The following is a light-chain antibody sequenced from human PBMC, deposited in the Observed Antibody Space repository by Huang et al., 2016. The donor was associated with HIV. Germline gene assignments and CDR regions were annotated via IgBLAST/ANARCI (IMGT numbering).Light chain of an antibody. CDR1: RSLLFASNSKNF. J-gene: IGKJ2*01. CDR2: MAS. V-gene: IGKV4-1*01. CDR3: QQVYNMPYT. Sequence: DILLTQSPDSLAVSLGERATLTCRSSRSLLFASNSKNFLAWYQQKPGQSPKLLMYMASVRESGVPERFTGSGSGTEFTLTIASLQAEDVAVYYCQQVYNMPYTFGRGTRLEI.